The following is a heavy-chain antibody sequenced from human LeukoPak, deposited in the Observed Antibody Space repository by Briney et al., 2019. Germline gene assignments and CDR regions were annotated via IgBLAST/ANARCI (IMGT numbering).Heavy chain of an antibody. CDR2: VYSSGST. D-gene: IGHD7-27*01. V-gene: IGHV4-4*07. J-gene: IGHJ6*02. Sequence: SETLSLTCTVSGGSINSYYWSWIRQPAGKGLEWIGRVYSSGSTNYNPSLKSRVTISVDTSKNQFSLKLSSVTAADTAVYYCARSNWGTPYYYYGMDVWGQGTTVTVSS. CDR1: GGSINSYY. CDR3: ARSNWGTPYYYYGMDV.